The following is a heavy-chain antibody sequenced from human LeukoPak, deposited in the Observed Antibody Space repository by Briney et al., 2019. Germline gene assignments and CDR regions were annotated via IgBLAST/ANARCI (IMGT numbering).Heavy chain of an antibody. D-gene: IGHD3-22*01. CDR2: ISHSGSI. CDR3: ASPMTLVLRGLAGIDAFNI. Sequence: SQTLSLTCTVSGCSISSGGYYWSWIRQPPGKGLEWIGHISHSGSIYYSPSLRGRVTISLDRSKNQFSLNLSSATAADTAVYYCASPMTLVLRGLAGIDAFNIWGQGTMVTVSS. V-gene: IGHV4-30-2*01. J-gene: IGHJ3*02. CDR1: GCSISSGGYY.